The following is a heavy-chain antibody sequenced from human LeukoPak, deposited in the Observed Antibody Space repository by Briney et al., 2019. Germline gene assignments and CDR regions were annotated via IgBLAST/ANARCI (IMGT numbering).Heavy chain of an antibody. D-gene: IGHD6-13*01. J-gene: IGHJ1*01. CDR3: ARGAYSSSWYEVYFQH. Sequence: GGSLRLSCAASGFTFSSYSMNWVRQAPGKVLEWLPSISSSSSYIYYADSVKGRFTISRDNAKNSLYLQMNSLRAEDTAVYYCARGAYSSSWYEVYFQHWGQGTLVTVSS. CDR1: GFTFSSYS. CDR2: ISSSSSYI. V-gene: IGHV3-21*01.